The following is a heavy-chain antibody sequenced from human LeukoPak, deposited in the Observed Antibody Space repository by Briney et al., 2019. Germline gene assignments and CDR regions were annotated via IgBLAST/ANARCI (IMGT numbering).Heavy chain of an antibody. Sequence: PVGSLRLSCAASGFTFSDYYMSWIRQAPGKGLEWVSYISSSGSTIYYADSVKGRFTISRDNAKNSLYLQMNSLRAEDTAVYYCAKGQSSSGLRNYFAYWGQGTLVTVSS. CDR2: ISSSGSTI. D-gene: IGHD3-22*01. CDR1: GFTFSDYY. J-gene: IGHJ4*02. V-gene: IGHV3-11*04. CDR3: AKGQSSSGLRNYFAY.